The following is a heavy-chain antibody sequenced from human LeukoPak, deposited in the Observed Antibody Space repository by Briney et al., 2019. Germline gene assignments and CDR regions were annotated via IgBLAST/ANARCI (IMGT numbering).Heavy chain of an antibody. CDR3: AKDLRSSGYFPYYFDY. V-gene: IGHV3-30*02. Sequence: GGSLRLSCAASGFTFNSYGMPWVRQAPGKGLKWVAFIRYHGSNKYYADSVKGRFTISRDNSKNTLYLQMNSLRAEDTAVYYCAKDLRSSGYFPYYFDYWGQGTLVTVSS. CDR1: GFTFNSYG. CDR2: IRYHGSNK. J-gene: IGHJ4*02. D-gene: IGHD3-22*01.